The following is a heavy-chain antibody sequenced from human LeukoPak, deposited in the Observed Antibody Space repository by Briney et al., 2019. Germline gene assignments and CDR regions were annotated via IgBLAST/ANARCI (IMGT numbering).Heavy chain of an antibody. Sequence: ASVKVSCKASGYTFTGYYMHWVRQAPGQGLEWMGWINPNSGGTNYAQKFQGRVTMTRDTSISTAYMELSRLRSDDTAVHYCARAFPMTTVTPRFDYWGQGTLVTVSS. D-gene: IGHD4-17*01. V-gene: IGHV1-2*02. J-gene: IGHJ4*02. CDR3: ARAFPMTTVTPRFDY. CDR1: GYTFTGYY. CDR2: INPNSGGT.